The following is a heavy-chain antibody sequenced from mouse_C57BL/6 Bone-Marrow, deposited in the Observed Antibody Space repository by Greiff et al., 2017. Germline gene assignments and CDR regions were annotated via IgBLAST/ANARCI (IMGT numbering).Heavy chain of an antibody. V-gene: IGHV1-82*01. D-gene: IGHD3-3*01. CDR1: GYAFSSSW. J-gene: IGHJ4*01. Sequence: QVQLQQSGPELVKPGASVKISCKASGYAFSSSWMNWVKQRPGKGLEWIGRIYPGDGDTNYNGKFKGKATLTADKSSSTAYMPLSSLTSEDSAVYFCARGRWSYYYAMDYWGQGTSVTVSS. CDR2: IYPGDGDT. CDR3: ARGRWSYYYAMDY.